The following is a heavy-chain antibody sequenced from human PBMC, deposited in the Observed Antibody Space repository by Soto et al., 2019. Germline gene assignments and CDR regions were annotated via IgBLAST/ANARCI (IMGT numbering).Heavy chain of an antibody. J-gene: IGHJ4*02. CDR3: ATLDSGYDSRSYYFDY. V-gene: IGHV1-24*01. CDR2: FDPEDGET. CDR1: GYTLTELS. D-gene: IGHD5-12*01. Sequence: QVQLVQSGAEVKKPGASVKVSCKVSGYTLTELSMHWVRQAPGKGLEWMGGFDPEDGETIYAQKFQGRVTMTEDTSTDTAYMELSSLRSEDTAVYYCATLDSGYDSRSYYFDYWGQGTLVTVSS.